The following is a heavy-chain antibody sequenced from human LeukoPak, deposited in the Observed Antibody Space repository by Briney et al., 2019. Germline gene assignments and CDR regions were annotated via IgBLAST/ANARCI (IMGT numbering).Heavy chain of an antibody. J-gene: IGHJ4*02. CDR1: GFTFSTYA. CDR2: ISGNGVST. CDR3: ASNVRQLPSY. Sequence: QPGGSLRLSCAASGFTFSTYAMYWVRRTPGKGLEYVSVISGNGVSTHYATSVKGRFTISRDNSKNALYLQMGSLRAEDMAVYYCASNVRQLPSYWGQGTLVTVSS. D-gene: IGHD5-24*01. V-gene: IGHV3-64*01.